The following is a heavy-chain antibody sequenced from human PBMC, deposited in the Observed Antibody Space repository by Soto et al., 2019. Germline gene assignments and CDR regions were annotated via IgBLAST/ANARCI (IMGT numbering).Heavy chain of an antibody. J-gene: IGHJ4*02. Sequence: GGSLRLSCAASGFTFSSYSMNWVRQAPGKGLEWVSSISSSSSYIYYADSVKGRFTISRDNAKNSLYLQMNSLRAEDTAVYYCARVGGFPGDYSPPYYFDYWGQGTLVTVSS. D-gene: IGHD4-17*01. CDR1: GFTFSSYS. CDR2: ISSSSSYI. V-gene: IGHV3-21*01. CDR3: ARVGGFPGDYSPPYYFDY.